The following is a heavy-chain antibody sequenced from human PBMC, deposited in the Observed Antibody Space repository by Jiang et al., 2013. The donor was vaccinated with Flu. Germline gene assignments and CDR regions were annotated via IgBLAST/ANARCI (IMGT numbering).Heavy chain of an antibody. V-gene: IGHV4-39*01. D-gene: IGHD3-22*01. CDR2: IYYSGST. J-gene: IGHJ1*01. Sequence: LLKPSETLSLTCTVSGGSISSSSYYWGWIRQPPGKGLEWIGSIYYSGSTYYNPSLKSRVTISVDTSKNQFSLKLSSVTAADTAVYYCASESDYDSSGAHWGQGPWSPSPQ. CDR3: ASESDYDSSGAH. CDR1: GGSISSSSYY.